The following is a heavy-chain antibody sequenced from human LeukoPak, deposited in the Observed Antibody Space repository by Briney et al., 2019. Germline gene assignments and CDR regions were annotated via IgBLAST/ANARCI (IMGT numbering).Heavy chain of an antibody. V-gene: IGHV3-11*01. CDR1: GFTFSDYY. D-gene: IGHD6-25*01. Sequence: GGSLRLSCAASGFTFSDYYTSWIRQAPGKGLEWISYISISGSTIYYADSVKGRFTISRDNAKNSLYLQMNSLRAEDTAVYYCASAEGRYFDYWGQGTLVTVSS. J-gene: IGHJ4*02. CDR3: ASAEGRYFDY. CDR2: ISISGSTI.